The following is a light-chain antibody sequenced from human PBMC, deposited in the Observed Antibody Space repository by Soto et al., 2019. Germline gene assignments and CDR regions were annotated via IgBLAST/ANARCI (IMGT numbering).Light chain of an antibody. CDR1: SSNIGSNY. J-gene: IGLJ2*01. CDR3: AAWDDSLSGVV. V-gene: IGLV1-47*01. CDR2: RNN. Sequence: QPVLIQPPSASGTPGQRVTISCSGSSSNIGSNYVYWYQQLPRTAPKLLIFRNNQRPSEVPDRFSGSKSGTSASLAISGLRSEDEADYYCAAWDDSLSGVVFGGGTKLTVL.